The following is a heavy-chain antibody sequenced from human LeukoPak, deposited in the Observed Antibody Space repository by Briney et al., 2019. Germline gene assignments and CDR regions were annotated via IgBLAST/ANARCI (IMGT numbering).Heavy chain of an antibody. D-gene: IGHD5-18*01. CDR3: ARTEESGYSYGYFGYYYYMDV. CDR1: GGSISSYY. CDR2: IYYSGST. V-gene: IGHV4-59*01. Sequence: SETLSLTCTVSGGSISSYYWSWIRQPPGKGLEYIGYIYYSGSTNYNPSLKSRVTISVDTSKNQFSLKLSSVTAADTAVYYCARTEESGYSYGYFGYYYYMDVWGKGTTVTISS. J-gene: IGHJ6*03.